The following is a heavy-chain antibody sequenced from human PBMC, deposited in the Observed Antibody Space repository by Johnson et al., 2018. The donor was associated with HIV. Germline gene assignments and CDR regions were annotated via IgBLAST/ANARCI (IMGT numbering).Heavy chain of an antibody. CDR1: GFTFSSYA. CDR3: ATVYYDILTGYYYDAFDI. D-gene: IGHD3-9*01. V-gene: IGHV3-30-3*01. J-gene: IGHJ3*02. CDR2: ILYAGSNK. Sequence: QEQLVESGGGVVQPGRSLRLSCAASGFTFSSYAMYWVRQAPGKGLEWVAGILYAGSNKYHADSVKGRFTISRDNSKNTLYLQMNSLRAEDTALYYCATVYYDILTGYYYDAFDIWGQGTMVTVSS.